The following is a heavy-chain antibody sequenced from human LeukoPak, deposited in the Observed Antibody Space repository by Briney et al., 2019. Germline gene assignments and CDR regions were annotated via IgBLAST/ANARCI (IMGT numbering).Heavy chain of an antibody. CDR1: GFTFSSYA. CDR3: AGEGYCSGGSCYP. J-gene: IGHJ4*02. CDR2: ISSNGGST. D-gene: IGHD2-15*01. Sequence: GGSLRLSCAASGFTFSSYAMHWVRQAPGKGLEYVSAISSNGGSTYYANSVKGRFTISRDNSKNTLYLQMGSLRAEDMAVYYCAGEGYCSGGSCYPWGQGTLVTVSS. V-gene: IGHV3-64*01.